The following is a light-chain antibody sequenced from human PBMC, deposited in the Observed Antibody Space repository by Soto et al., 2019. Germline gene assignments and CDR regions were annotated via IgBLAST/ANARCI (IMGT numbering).Light chain of an antibody. CDR3: MQATQYRPYS. CDR1: QSLVHSDGKTY. J-gene: IGKJ2*01. V-gene: IGKV2-24*01. CDR2: KVS. Sequence: DVVLTQTPLSSPVTLGQPASISCRSSQSLVHSDGKTYLSWFHQRPGQPPRLLIEKVSNRFSGVRDRFSGSGAGTDFTLTISRVEAEDVGIYFSMQATQYRPYSFGQGTKLEIK.